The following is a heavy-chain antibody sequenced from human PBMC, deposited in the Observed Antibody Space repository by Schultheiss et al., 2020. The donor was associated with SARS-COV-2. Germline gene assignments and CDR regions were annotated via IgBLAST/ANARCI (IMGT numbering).Heavy chain of an antibody. Sequence: GSLRLSCTVSGGSISSYYWSWIRQPPGKGLEWIGEIYHSGSTNYNPSLKSRVTISVDTSKNQFSLKLSSLTAADTAVYFCAKMGVILESYAMTVWGQGTTVTVSS. V-gene: IGHV4-59*01. J-gene: IGHJ6*02. CDR3: AKMGVILESYAMTV. D-gene: IGHD5-24*01. CDR2: IYHSGST. CDR1: GGSISSYY.